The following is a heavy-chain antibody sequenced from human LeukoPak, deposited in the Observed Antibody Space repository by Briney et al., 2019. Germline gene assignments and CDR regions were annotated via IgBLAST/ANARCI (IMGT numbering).Heavy chain of an antibody. V-gene: IGHV4-34*01. CDR3: TRGNILSGYCFDF. Sequence: PSETLSLTCAVYGGSISGYYWSWIRQPPGKGLECVGEIHYTGATSYNPSLKSRATISIETSKNQVSLRLSSVTAADTAVYYCTRGNILSGYCFDFWGQGALVTVSS. D-gene: IGHD3-9*01. J-gene: IGHJ4*02. CDR1: GGSISGYY. CDR2: IHYTGAT.